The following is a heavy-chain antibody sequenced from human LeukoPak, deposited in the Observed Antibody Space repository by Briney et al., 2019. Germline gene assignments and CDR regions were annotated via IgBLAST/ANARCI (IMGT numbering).Heavy chain of an antibody. CDR2: ISSSSSYI. CDR1: GFTFSSYS. CDR3: ARDAGNSGYGCDL. V-gene: IGHV3-21*01. J-gene: IGHJ5*02. Sequence: GGSLRLSCAASGFTFSSYSMNWVRQAPGKGLEWVSSISSSSSYIYYADSVKGRFTISRDNAKNSLYLQMNNLRGEDTAIYYCARDAGNSGYGCDLWGQGTLVTVSS. D-gene: IGHD5-12*01.